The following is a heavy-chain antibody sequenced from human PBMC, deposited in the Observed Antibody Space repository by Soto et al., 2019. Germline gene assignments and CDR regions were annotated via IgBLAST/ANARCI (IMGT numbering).Heavy chain of an antibody. CDR1: GGSISSGGYY. D-gene: IGHD3-9*01. J-gene: IGHJ5*02. Sequence: SDTLSLTCTVSGGSISSGGYYWSWIRQHPGKGLEWIGYIYYSGSTYYNPSLKSRVTISVDTSKNQFSLKLSSVTAADTAVYYCAREEGILTGYVSANWFDPWGQGTLVTVSS. V-gene: IGHV4-31*03. CDR3: AREEGILTGYVSANWFDP. CDR2: IYYSGST.